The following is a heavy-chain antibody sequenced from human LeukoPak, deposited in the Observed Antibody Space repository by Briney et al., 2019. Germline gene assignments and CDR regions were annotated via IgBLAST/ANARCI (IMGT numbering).Heavy chain of an antibody. CDR1: GFTFSSYD. V-gene: IGHV3-13*01. CDR2: IDTAGDT. D-gene: IGHD6-13*01. Sequence: GGSLRLSCAASGFTFSSYDMHWVRQATGKGLEWVSAIDTAGDTYYPGSVKGRFTISRENAKNSLYLQMNSLRAGDTAVYYCARGEEYSSSLYQCDYWGQGTLVTVSS. J-gene: IGHJ4*02. CDR3: ARGEEYSSSLYQCDY.